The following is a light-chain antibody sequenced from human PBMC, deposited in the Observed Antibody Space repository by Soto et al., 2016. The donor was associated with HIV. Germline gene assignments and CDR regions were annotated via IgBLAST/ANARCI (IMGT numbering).Light chain of an antibody. J-gene: IGKJ3*01. CDR3: QQYNSLFT. CDR1: QSINTY. Sequence: DIQMTQSPSSLSASVGDRVTITCRSSQSINTYLNWYQQKPGKAPKLLIYGTSSNIAGVPSRFSGSGSGTDFPLTIRSLQPEDFATYYCQQYNSLFTFGPGTKVDIK. V-gene: IGKV1-39*01. CDR2: GTS.